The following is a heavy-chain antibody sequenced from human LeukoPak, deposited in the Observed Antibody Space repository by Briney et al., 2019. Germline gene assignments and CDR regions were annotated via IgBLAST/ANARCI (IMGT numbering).Heavy chain of an antibody. D-gene: IGHD6-19*01. CDR2: IYPGDSDT. V-gene: IGHV5-51*01. Sequence: GESLKISCKGSGYSFTGYWIGWVRQMPGKGLEWMGIIYPGDSDTRYSPSFQGQVTISADKSISTAYLQWSSLKASDTAMYYCARTAVAGTGGWYFDLWGRGTLVTVSS. CDR3: ARTAVAGTGGWYFDL. CDR1: GYSFTGYW. J-gene: IGHJ2*01.